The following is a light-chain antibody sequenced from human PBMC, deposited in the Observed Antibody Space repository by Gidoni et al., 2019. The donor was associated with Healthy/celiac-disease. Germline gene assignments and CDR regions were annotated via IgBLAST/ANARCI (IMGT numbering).Light chain of an antibody. V-gene: IGKV2-28*01. CDR1: QSLLHSNGYNY. J-gene: IGKJ1*01. CDR3: MQALQTAWT. CDR2: LGS. Sequence: DIVITQSPLSLPVTPGEPASISCRSSQSLLHSNGYNYLDWYLQKPGQSPQLLIYLGSNRASGVPDRCSGSGSGTDFKLKISRVEAEDVGVYYCMQALQTAWTFGQGTKVEIK.